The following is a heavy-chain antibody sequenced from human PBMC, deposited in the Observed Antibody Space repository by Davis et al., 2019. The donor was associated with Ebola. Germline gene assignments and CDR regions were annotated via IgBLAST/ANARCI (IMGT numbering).Heavy chain of an antibody. CDR1: GFTFSGHG. V-gene: IGHV3-21*01. CDR3: ARESEESFDI. D-gene: IGHD1-26*01. Sequence: GESLKISCAASGFTFSGHGMSWVRQAPGRGLEWVSCIGSSSRSIYYADSVRGRFTISKGNAKNSLYLQMNSLRAEDTAVYYCARESEESFDIWGHGTMVTVSS. J-gene: IGHJ3*02. CDR2: IGSSSRSI.